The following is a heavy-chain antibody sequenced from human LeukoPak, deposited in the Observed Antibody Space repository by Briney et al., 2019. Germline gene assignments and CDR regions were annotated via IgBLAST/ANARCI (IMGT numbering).Heavy chain of an antibody. D-gene: IGHD1-14*01. J-gene: IGHJ4*02. Sequence: GGSLRLSCTASGFTFGDYAMSWVRQAPGKGLEWVGFIKSNAYGGTTEYAASVKGRFTILRDDSKNIAYLQMNSLKTEDTAVYYCSKDITDYWGQGTLVTVSS. CDR1: GFTFGDYA. V-gene: IGHV3-49*04. CDR2: IKSNAYGGTT. CDR3: SKDITDY.